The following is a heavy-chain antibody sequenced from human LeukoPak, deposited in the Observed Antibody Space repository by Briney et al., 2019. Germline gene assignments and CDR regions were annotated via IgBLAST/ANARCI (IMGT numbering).Heavy chain of an antibody. J-gene: IGHJ4*02. CDR1: GYTFTNYG. CDR3: ARAPSYGDYGGDH. CDR2: ISANNGVA. D-gene: IGHD4-17*01. V-gene: IGHV1-18*01. Sequence: VASVKVSCKASGYTFTNYGISWVRQAPGQGLEWMGWISANNGVANYAQKLQGRATMTTDTSTNTAYMELGSLRSDDTAVYYRARAPSYGDYGGDHWGQGTLLTVSS.